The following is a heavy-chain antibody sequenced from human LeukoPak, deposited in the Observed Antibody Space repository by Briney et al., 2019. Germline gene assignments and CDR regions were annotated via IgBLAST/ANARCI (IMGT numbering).Heavy chain of an antibody. CDR2: IIPIFGTT. CDR3: AEGGSTSGVFDI. CDR1: GGTFSSYA. Sequence: SVRVSCKASGGTFSSYAISWVRQAPGQGLEWMGRIIPIFGTTNYAQKFQDRITMTTDESTGTAFMELNSLRSEDTAVYFCAEGGSTSGVFDIWGQGTMVTVSS. D-gene: IGHD2-15*01. J-gene: IGHJ3*02. V-gene: IGHV1-69*05.